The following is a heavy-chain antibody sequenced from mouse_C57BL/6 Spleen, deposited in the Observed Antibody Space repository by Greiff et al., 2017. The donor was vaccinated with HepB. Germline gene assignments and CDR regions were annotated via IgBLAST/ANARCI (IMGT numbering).Heavy chain of an antibody. CDR1: GFSFNTYA. Sequence: EVKLVESGGGLVQPKGSLKLSCAASGFSFNTYAMNWVRQAPGKGLEWVARIRSKSNNYATYYADSVKDRFTISRDDSESMLYLQMNNLKTEDTAMYYCVRHISSDAMDYWGQGTSVTVSS. V-gene: IGHV10-1*01. J-gene: IGHJ4*01. CDR3: VRHISSDAMDY. CDR2: IRSKSNNYAT. D-gene: IGHD1-1*01.